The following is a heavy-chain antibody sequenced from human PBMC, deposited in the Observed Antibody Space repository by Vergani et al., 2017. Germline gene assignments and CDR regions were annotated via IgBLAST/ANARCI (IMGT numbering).Heavy chain of an antibody. CDR1: GYSFTNYW. D-gene: IGHD3-22*01. Sequence: EVQLVQSGAEVKKPGESLKISCQISGYSFTNYWIGWVRQMPGKGLEWMGIIHPADSDTRYSASFQGQVTISVDKSISTAYLQRSSLRASDSAMYYCARLYGRDSSGSKFFYYWGQGTLVTVPS. CDR2: IHPADSDT. J-gene: IGHJ4*02. CDR3: ARLYGRDSSGSKFFYY. V-gene: IGHV5-51*01.